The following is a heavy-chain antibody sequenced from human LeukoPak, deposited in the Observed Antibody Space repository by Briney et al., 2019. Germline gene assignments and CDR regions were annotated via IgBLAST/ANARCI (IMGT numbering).Heavy chain of an antibody. CDR2: ISGSGYST. Sequence: QPGGSLRLSCAASGFTFSSYAMSWVRQAPEKGLEWVSGISGSGYSTYYADSVKGRFTISRDNSKNTLYLRMNSLRAEDTAVYYCAKIPVSYSSGWSNFDYWGRGTLVTVSS. V-gene: IGHV3-23*01. J-gene: IGHJ4*02. CDR3: AKIPVSYSSGWSNFDY. D-gene: IGHD6-19*01. CDR1: GFTFSSYA.